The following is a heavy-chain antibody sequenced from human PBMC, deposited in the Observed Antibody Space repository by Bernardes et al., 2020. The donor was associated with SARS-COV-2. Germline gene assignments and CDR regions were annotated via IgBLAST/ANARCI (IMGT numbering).Heavy chain of an antibody. CDR2: ISPKSGAT. J-gene: IGHJ4*02. D-gene: IGHD2-21*01. V-gene: IGHV1-2*02. CDR1: GYTFSDYY. CDR3: ARTFYYDRGGDSVFDQ. Sequence: ASGKVSCKASGYTFSDYYIHWLRQAPGQGLEWMGWISPKSGATNYAQKFQGRVTLTRDTSISTDYMELSRLRSDDTAVYYCARTFYYDRGGDSVFDQWGQGTLVTVSS.